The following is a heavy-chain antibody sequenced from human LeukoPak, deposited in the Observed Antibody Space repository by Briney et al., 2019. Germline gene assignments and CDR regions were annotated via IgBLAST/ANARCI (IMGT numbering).Heavy chain of an antibody. D-gene: IGHD5-24*01. V-gene: IGHV3-11*03. J-gene: IGHJ4*02. CDR1: GFSFGDYY. CDR2: ISHNSIYT. Sequence: GGSLRLSCAASGFSFGDYYMSWIRQAPGKALELVSCISHNSIYTTYADSVKGRFTISRDNAKNSLYLQMNSLRADDTALYYCAKGIFDGYGSGLFDYWGQGTLVSVSS. CDR3: AKGIFDGYGSGLFDY.